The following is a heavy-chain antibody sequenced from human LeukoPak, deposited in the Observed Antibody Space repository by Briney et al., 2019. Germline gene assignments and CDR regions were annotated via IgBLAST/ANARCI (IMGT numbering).Heavy chain of an antibody. CDR2: IYVSGST. J-gene: IGHJ4*01. V-gene: IGHV4-4*07. CDR1: GGSIISYY. CDR3: ARYLGELHYFDY. D-gene: IGHD1-26*01. Sequence: PSETLSLTCTVSGGSIISYYWSWIRQSAGKGLEWIGRIYVSGSTNYSPSLKSRVTLSVDTSKNQFSLKLSSVTAADTAVYYCARYLGELHYFDYWGHGILVTASS.